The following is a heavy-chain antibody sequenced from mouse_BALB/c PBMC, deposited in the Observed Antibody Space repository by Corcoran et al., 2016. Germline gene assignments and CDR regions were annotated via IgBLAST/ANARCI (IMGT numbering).Heavy chain of an antibody. D-gene: IGHD2-1*01. J-gene: IGHJ3*01. CDR3: AREGTDGNYWFAY. Sequence: QIQLVQSGPELKKPGETVRISCKASGYTFTTAGMQWVQKMPGKGLKWIGWINTHSGVPKYAEDFKGRFAFSLETSASTAYLQISNLKNEDTATYCCAREGTDGNYWFAYWGQGTLVTVSA. CDR2: INTHSGVP. CDR1: GYTFTTAG. V-gene: IGHV9-4*02.